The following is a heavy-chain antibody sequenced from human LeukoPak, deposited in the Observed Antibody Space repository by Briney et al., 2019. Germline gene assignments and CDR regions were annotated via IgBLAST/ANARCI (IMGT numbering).Heavy chain of an antibody. J-gene: IGHJ4*02. CDR3: AKNLDSSGYYLFDY. CDR1: GFTFSSYA. D-gene: IGHD3-22*01. CDR2: ISGSGGST. V-gene: IGHV3-23*01. Sequence: GGSLRLSCAASGFTFSSYAMSWVRQAPGKGREWVSAISGSGGSTYYADSVKGRFTISRDNSKNTLYLQMNSLSAEDTAVYYCAKNLDSSGYYLFDYWGQGTLVTVSS.